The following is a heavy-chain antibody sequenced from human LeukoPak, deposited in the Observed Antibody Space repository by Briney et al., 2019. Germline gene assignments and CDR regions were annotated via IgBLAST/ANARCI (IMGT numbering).Heavy chain of an antibody. Sequence: SETLSLTCTVSGGSISSDVYYWSWIRRHPGKGLEWIGYIYYSGSPYYYPSLKSRVTIAVDTSKIQFPLKLSSVTAADTAVYYCAKSGSGTWWCPFDNWGQGTLVTVSS. CDR1: GGSISSDVYY. V-gene: IGHV4-31*03. D-gene: IGHD2-21*01. J-gene: IGHJ4*02. CDR2: IYYSGSP. CDR3: AKSGSGTWWCPFDN.